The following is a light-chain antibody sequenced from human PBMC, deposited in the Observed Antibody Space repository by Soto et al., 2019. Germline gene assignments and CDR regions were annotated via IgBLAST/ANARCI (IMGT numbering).Light chain of an antibody. CDR3: QQLNSYLQT. CDR1: QGISNY. J-gene: IGKJ4*01. V-gene: IGKV1-27*01. CDR2: AAS. Sequence: DIQMTQSPSSLSASVGDRVTITCRASQGISNYLAWYQQKAGKVPNLLIYAASTLQSGVPSRFSGSGSGTEFTLTISSLQPEDYDTYYWQQLNSYLQTLGGGTKVDIK.